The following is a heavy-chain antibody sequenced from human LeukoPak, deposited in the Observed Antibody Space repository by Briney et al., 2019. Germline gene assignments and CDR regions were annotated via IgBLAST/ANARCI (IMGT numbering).Heavy chain of an antibody. CDR2: IKSKPDGGTT. Sequence: GGSLRLSCAASGFTVSNVWMNWVRQAPGKGLEWVGRIKSKPDGGTTDYAAPVKGRFTTSRDDSKNTLYLQMNSLKIEDTAVYYCSTGRLDYWGQGILVTASS. J-gene: IGHJ4*02. CDR3: STGRLDY. V-gene: IGHV3-15*01. CDR1: GFTVSNVW.